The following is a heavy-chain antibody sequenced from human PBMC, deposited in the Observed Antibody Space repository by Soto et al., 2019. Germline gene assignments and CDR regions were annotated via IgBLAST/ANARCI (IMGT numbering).Heavy chain of an antibody. CDR3: ARFPGGYCSGGSCDAFDI. V-gene: IGHV1-8*01. CDR1: GYTFTSYD. CDR2: MNPNSGNT. J-gene: IGHJ3*02. Sequence: ASVKVSCKASGYTFTSYDINWVRQATGQGLEWMGWMNPNSGNTGYAQKFQGRVTMTRNTSISTAYMELSSLRSEDTAVYCCARFPGGYCSGGSCDAFDIWGQGTMVTVSS. D-gene: IGHD2-15*01.